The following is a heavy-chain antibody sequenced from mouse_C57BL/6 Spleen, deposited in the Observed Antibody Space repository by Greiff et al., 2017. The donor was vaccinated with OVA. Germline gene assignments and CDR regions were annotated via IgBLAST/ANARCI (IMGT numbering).Heavy chain of an antibody. Sequence: QVQLKQSGAELVRPGASVTLSCKASGYTFTDYEMHWVKQTPVHGLEWIGAIDPETGGIAYTQKFKGKAILTADKSSSTAYMELRSLTAEDSAGYYCTRWGFAYWGQGTLVTVSA. J-gene: IGHJ3*01. CDR3: TRWGFAY. CDR2: IDPETGGI. V-gene: IGHV1-15*01. CDR1: GYTFTDYE.